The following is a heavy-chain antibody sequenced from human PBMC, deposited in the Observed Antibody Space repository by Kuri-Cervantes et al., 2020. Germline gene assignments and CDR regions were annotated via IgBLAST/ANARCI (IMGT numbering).Heavy chain of an antibody. D-gene: IGHD3-3*01. J-gene: IGHJ6*02. CDR3: AGRGVTTSGAIITERGDFYGLDV. CDR1: GFTFSNAW. CDR2: IKSKTDGGTT. V-gene: IGHV3-15*01. Sequence: GESLKISCAASGFTFSNAWMSWVRQAPGKGLEWVGRIKSKTDGGTTDYAAPVKGRFTISRDDSKNTLYLQMNSLKTEDTALYYCAGRGVTTSGAIITERGDFYGLDVWGQGTAVTVSS.